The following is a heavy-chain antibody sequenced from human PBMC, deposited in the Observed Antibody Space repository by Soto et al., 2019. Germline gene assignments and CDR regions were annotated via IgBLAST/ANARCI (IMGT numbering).Heavy chain of an antibody. CDR3: ARDLVQRTFDP. D-gene: IGHD2-2*01. V-gene: IGHV4-31*03. Sequence: QVQLQESGPVLVKHAQTLSLTCTVSGGSISSGGYYWSWIRQHPGKGLEWIGYIYYSGSTYYNPYLKSRVTISVDTSKNQFAMKLSSVTAADTAVYYCARDLVQRTFDPWGQGTLVTVSS. CDR1: GGSISSGGYY. CDR2: IYYSGST. J-gene: IGHJ5*02.